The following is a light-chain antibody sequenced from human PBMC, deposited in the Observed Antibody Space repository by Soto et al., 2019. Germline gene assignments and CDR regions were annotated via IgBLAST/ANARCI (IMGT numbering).Light chain of an antibody. CDR1: SRDGGGYNY. J-gene: IGLJ3*02. CDR3: FPYTTSSTLV. CDR2: EVS. V-gene: IGLV2-14*01. Sequence: QSALTQPASVSGSPGQSITISCTGTSRDGGGYNYVSWYQQHPAKAPKLMIYEVSNRPSGVSHRFSGSKSGNTASLTISGLQAEDDDDYYCFPYTTSSTLVFGGGTKLTVL.